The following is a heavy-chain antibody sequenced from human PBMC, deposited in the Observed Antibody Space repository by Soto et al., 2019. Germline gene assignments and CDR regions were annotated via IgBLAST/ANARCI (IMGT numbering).Heavy chain of an antibody. J-gene: IGHJ4*02. CDR3: ARLGGGSGYYFDD. CDR2: ISSSSSYT. CDR1: GFTFSDYY. D-gene: IGHD3-22*01. V-gene: IGHV3-11*03. Sequence: GGSLRLSCAASGFTFSDYYMSWIRQAPGKGLEWVSYISSSSSYTNYVDSVKGRFTISRDNAKNSLYLQMNSLRAEDTAVYYCARLGGGSGYYFDDWGQGTLVTVSS.